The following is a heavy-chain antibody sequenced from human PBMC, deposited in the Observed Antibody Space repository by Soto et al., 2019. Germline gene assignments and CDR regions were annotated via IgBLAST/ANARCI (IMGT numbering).Heavy chain of an antibody. D-gene: IGHD6-19*01. Sequence: GGSLRLSCAASGFTFSTYAMHWVRQAPGKGLEWVAVIWYDGSKKYYIDSVKGRFTISRDNSKNTVYLQMNSLTTEDTAVYHCAKDSAGPRSWWFGPWGQGTLVTVSS. CDR3: AKDSAGPRSWWFGP. CDR1: GFTFSTYA. CDR2: IWYDGSKK. J-gene: IGHJ5*02. V-gene: IGHV3-33*06.